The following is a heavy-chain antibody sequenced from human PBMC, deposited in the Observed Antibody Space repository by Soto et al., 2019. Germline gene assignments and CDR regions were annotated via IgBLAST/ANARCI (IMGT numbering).Heavy chain of an antibody. V-gene: IGHV1-69*02. D-gene: IGHD6-13*01. Sequence: QVQLVQSGAEVKKPGSSVKVSCKASGGTFSSYTISWVRQAPGQGLEWMGRIIPILGIANYAQKFQGRVTITADKSTSTDYMELSSLRSEDTAVYYCARGGPLVPPYYYYYGMDVWGQGTTVTVSS. CDR1: GGTFSSYT. CDR2: IIPILGIA. J-gene: IGHJ6*02. CDR3: ARGGPLVPPYYYYYGMDV.